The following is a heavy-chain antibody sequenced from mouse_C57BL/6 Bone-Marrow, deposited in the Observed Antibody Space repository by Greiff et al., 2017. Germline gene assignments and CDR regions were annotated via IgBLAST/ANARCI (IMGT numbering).Heavy chain of an antibody. Sequence: EVKLVESGPELVKPGASVKISCKASGYSFTGYYMNWVKQSPEKSLEWIGEINPSTGGTTYNQKFKAKATLTVDKSSSTAYMQLKSLTSEDSAVYYCARSGHGYARGGYFDYWGQGTTLTVSS. CDR3: ARSGHGYARGGYFDY. V-gene: IGHV1-42*01. CDR1: GYSFTGYY. J-gene: IGHJ2*01. CDR2: INPSTGGT. D-gene: IGHD2-2*01.